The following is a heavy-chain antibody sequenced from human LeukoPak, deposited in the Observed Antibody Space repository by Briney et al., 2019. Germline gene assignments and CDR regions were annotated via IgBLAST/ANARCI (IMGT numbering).Heavy chain of an antibody. CDR1: GFTFSAYS. CDR3: ARVTGRYCSGGSCPFDY. J-gene: IGHJ4*02. D-gene: IGHD2-15*01. Sequence: GGSLRLSCAASGFTFSAYSLNWVRQAPGKGLEWVSSISSSSSYIYYADSVQGRFTISRDNAKNSLYLQMNSLRAEDTAVYYCARVTGRYCSGGSCPFDYWGQRTLVTVSS. V-gene: IGHV3-21*01. CDR2: ISSSSSYI.